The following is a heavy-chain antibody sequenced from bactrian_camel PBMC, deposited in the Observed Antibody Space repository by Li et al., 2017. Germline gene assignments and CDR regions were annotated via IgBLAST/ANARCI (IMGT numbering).Heavy chain of an antibody. V-gene: IGHV3S32*01. Sequence: DVQLVESGGGSVQTGGSLRLSCVVSGHSRGSNCVGWYRLPPGRAPAEREGIAAIRRDGGETWYAASVKGRFTISRDSAKNTVYLQMDSLTPEDTAMYYCTVELGCHGTYCSPGCSGYNVWGQGTQVTVS. CDR2: IRRDGGET. J-gene: IGHJ4*01. CDR1: GHSRGSNC. D-gene: IGHD2*01. CDR3: TVELGCHGTYCSPGCSGYNV.